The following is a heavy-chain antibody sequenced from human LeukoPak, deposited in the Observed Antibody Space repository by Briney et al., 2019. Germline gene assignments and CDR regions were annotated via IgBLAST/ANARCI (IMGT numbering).Heavy chain of an antibody. CDR1: GFRFSDYS. Sequence: GGSLRLSCAASGFRFSDYSMNWVRQAPGKGLEWISYIGIDSGNTHYADSEKGRFTISGDKAKNSLYLQMHSLRVEDTAVYYCARDYKYAFDNWGQGTLVTVSS. D-gene: IGHD5-24*01. CDR3: ARDYKYAFDN. J-gene: IGHJ4*02. CDR2: IGIDSGNT. V-gene: IGHV3-48*01.